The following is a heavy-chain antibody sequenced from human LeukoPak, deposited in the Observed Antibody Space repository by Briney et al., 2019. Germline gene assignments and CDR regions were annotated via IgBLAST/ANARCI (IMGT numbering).Heavy chain of an antibody. D-gene: IGHD6-13*01. CDR2: IYYSGTT. Sequence: PSETLSLTCTVSGGSMSSYYWSWIRQPPGKGLEWIGYIYYSGTTKYNPPLKSRVTISVDTSKNQFSLKLSSVTAADTAVYYCARGDSSSWSYSYWGQGTLVTVSS. J-gene: IGHJ4*02. CDR3: ARGDSSSWSYSY. CDR1: GGSMSSYY. V-gene: IGHV4-59*01.